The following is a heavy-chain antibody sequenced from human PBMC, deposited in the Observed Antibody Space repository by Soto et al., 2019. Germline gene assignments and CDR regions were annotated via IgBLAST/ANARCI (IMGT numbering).Heavy chain of an antibody. CDR2: IYYSGCT. CDR1: GGSISSGDYY. D-gene: IGHD3-10*01. V-gene: IGHV4-30-4*01. Sequence: QVQLQESGPGLVKPSQTLSLTCTVSGGSISSGDYYWSWIRQPPGKGLEWIGYIYYSGCTYYNPSLKGRFTISVDTSKNQFSLKLSSVTAADTAVYYCARGSSSFVRGAFDIWGKGTMVPVSS. J-gene: IGHJ3*02. CDR3: ARGSSSFVRGAFDI.